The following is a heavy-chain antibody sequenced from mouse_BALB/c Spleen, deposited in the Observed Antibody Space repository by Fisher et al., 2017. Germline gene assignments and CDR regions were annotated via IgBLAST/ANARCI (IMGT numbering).Heavy chain of an antibody. J-gene: IGHJ4*01. CDR3: ARDYGYDGAMDY. V-gene: IGHV1-69*02. D-gene: IGHD2-2*01. Sequence: KFKGKATLTVDKSSSTAYMQLSSLTSEDSAVYYCARDYGYDGAMDYWGQGTSVTVSS.